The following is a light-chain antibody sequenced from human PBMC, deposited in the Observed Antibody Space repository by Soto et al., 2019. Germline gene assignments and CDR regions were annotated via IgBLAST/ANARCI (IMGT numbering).Light chain of an antibody. CDR1: QTISSW. CDR2: KAS. Sequence: DIQMTQSPSTLSGSVGDRVTITCRASQTISSWLAWYQQKPGKAPKLLIYKASTSKSGVPSRFSGSGSGTEFTLTISSLQPDDFATYYCQQYNSYSGTFGQGTKVDIK. CDR3: QQYNSYSGT. V-gene: IGKV1-5*03. J-gene: IGKJ1*01.